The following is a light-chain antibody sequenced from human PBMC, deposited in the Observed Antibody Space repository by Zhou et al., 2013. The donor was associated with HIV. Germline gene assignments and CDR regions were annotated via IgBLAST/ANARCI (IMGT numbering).Light chain of an antibody. CDR1: QSLVHGDGNTY. CDR2: HVS. CDR3: MQATDWPQRT. V-gene: IGKV2-30*02. Sequence: DVVMTQSPLSLPVTLGQPASISCRSSQSLVHGDGNTYLGWFQQRPGQSPRRLIYHVSNRDSGVPDRFSGSGSGTDFTLKISRVEAEDVAVYYCMQATDWPQRTFGQGTKVEIK. J-gene: IGKJ1*01.